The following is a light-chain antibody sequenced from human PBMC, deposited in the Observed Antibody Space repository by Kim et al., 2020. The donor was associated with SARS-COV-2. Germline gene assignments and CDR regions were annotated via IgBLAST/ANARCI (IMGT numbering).Light chain of an antibody. CDR2: RAS. J-gene: IGKJ4*01. CDR3: QQYGDSPT. V-gene: IGKV3-20*01. CDR1: QTVRSSY. Sequence: EIVLTQSPGTLSLSPGERATLSCRASQTVRSSYVAWYQQKPGQAPRLLIYRASGRATGIPDRFSGTESVTGTDFTLTINGLEPDDLAVYYCQQYGDSPTFGGGTKVDIK.